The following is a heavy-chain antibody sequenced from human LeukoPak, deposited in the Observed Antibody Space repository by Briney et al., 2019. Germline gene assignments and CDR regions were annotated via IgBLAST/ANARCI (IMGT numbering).Heavy chain of an antibody. CDR1: GLTVSSNY. Sequence: PGGSLRLPCAASGLTVSSNYMSWVRQAPGKGLEWVSVIYSGGSTYYADSVKGRFTISRDNSKNTLYLQMNSLRAEDTAVYYCARSTLPAATGYYFDYWGQGTLVTVSS. CDR2: IYSGGST. D-gene: IGHD2-2*01. J-gene: IGHJ4*02. V-gene: IGHV3-66*02. CDR3: ARSTLPAATGYYFDY.